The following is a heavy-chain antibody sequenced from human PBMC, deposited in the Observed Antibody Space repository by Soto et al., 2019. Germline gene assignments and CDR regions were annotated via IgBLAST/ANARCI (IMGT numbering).Heavy chain of an antibody. CDR2: ISSNGDST. V-gene: IGHV3-64D*06. CDR3: VKYYYDSSGYYGLKAFDM. CDR1: RFTFSSYA. D-gene: IGHD3-22*01. J-gene: IGHJ3*02. Sequence: GGSLRLSCLASRFTFSSYAMHWVRQAPGKGLEYVSSISSNGDSTYYADSVKGRFTISRDNSKNTMYLQMSSLRAEDTAVYYCVKYYYDSSGYYGLKAFDMWGQGTMVTVSS.